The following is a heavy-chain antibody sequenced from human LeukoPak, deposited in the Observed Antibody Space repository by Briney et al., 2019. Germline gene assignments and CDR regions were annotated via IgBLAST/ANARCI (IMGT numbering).Heavy chain of an antibody. V-gene: IGHV1-46*01. CDR3: ARDQASAAVGTVYYYHGMDV. Sequence: ASVNVSCMSSGYTFTSYYMHWVRQAPGQGLEWMGIINPSGGSTSYAQKFQGRVTMTRDTSTSTVYMELSSLRSEDTAVYYCARDQASAAVGTVYYYHGMDVWGQGTTVTVSS. CDR1: GYTFTSYY. D-gene: IGHD6-13*01. J-gene: IGHJ6*02. CDR2: INPSGGST.